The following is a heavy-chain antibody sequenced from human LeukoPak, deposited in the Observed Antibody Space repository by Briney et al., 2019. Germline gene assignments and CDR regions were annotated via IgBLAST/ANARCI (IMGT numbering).Heavy chain of an antibody. CDR2: IIPIFGTP. V-gene: IGHV1-69*13. CDR1: GDTFISYA. D-gene: IGHD3-22*01. J-gene: IGHJ4*02. CDR3: ARRQRYYYDSSGYSHYFDY. Sequence: SVEVSCKASGDTFISYAISWVRQAPGQGLEWMGGIIPIFGTPNYAQKFQGRVTITADESTSTAYMELSSLRSEDTAVYYCARRQRYYYDSSGYSHYFDYWGQGTLVTVSS.